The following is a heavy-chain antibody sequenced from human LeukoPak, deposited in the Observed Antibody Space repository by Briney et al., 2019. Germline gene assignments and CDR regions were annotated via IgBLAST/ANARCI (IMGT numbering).Heavy chain of an antibody. Sequence: GGSLRLSCAASGFTFSSYAMSWVRQAPGKGLEWVSAISGSGGSTYYADSVKGRFTISRDNSKNTLYLQMNSLRAEDTAVYYCARTFFSSGWLGEDYWGQGTLVTVSS. CDR3: ARTFFSSGWLGEDY. J-gene: IGHJ4*02. CDR2: ISGSGGST. V-gene: IGHV3-23*01. D-gene: IGHD6-19*01. CDR1: GFTFSSYA.